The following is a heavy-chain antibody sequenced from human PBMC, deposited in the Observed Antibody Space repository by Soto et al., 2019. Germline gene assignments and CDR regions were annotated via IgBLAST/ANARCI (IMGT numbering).Heavy chain of an antibody. Sequence: QTLSLTGPICGGSITESGSYRSLFRRARGKGLEWIGYIYYSGNTHYNPSLKSRVNISLDTSKNQFSLKLTSVTAADTAVYYRARVHCYTSSCTTFDYWAQATLLTASS. CDR3: ARVHCYTSSCTTFDY. CDR1: GGSITESGSY. V-gene: IGHV4-30-4*01. CDR2: IYYSGNT. J-gene: IGHJ4*02. D-gene: IGHD2-2*01.